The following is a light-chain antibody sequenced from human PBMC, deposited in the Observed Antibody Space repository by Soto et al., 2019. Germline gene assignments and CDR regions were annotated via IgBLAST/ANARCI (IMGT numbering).Light chain of an antibody. Sequence: DIQMTQSPSTLSASVGDRVTITCRASQSISSWLAWYQQKPGKAPKLLIYKASSLESGGPSRFRGSGSGKEFTLTISSLEPEDFASYYCQQYNSYPWTFGQGTKVEIK. J-gene: IGKJ1*01. CDR1: QSISSW. CDR2: KAS. CDR3: QQYNSYPWT. V-gene: IGKV1-5*03.